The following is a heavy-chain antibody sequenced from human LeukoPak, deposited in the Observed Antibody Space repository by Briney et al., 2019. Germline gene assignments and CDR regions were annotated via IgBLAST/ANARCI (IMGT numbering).Heavy chain of an antibody. J-gene: IGHJ4*02. Sequence: GGSLTLSCAASGFTFSSYWMHWVRQAPGKGLVWVSRINSDGSRTSYADSVKGRFTISRDNAKNTLYLQMNRLRAEDTAVDYCARDLRRYGDARWGQGTLVTVSS. CDR2: INSDGSRT. CDR3: ARDLRRYGDAR. CDR1: GFTFSSYW. D-gene: IGHD4-17*01. V-gene: IGHV3-74*01.